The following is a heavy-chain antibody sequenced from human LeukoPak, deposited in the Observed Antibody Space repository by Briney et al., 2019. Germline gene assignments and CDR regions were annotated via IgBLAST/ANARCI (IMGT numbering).Heavy chain of an antibody. CDR1: GYTFTSYD. J-gene: IGHJ6*03. CDR3: ARRGGTVSTRSSSWYPTYYYYMDV. D-gene: IGHD6-13*01. Sequence: ASVKVSCKASGYTFTSYDINWVRQATGQGLEWMGWMNPNSGNTGYAQKFQGRVTITRNTSISTAYMELSSLRSEDTAVYYCARRGGTVSTRSSSWYPTYYYYMDVWGKGTTVTVSS. CDR2: MNPNSGNT. V-gene: IGHV1-8*03.